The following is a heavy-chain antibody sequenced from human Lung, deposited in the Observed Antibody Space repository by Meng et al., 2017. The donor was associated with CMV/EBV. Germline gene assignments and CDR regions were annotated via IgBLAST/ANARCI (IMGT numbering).Heavy chain of an antibody. J-gene: IGHJ5*02. D-gene: IGHD3-3*01. Sequence: ASVKVSXKESVYTFTSHYMYRVRQAPGQGLEWMGIINPSGGSTSYGQKFQGRVTMTRDTSPSTVYMELSSLSSEDTAVYYCARERHDFWSGYSDASNWFDPWGQGTLVTVSS. CDR2: INPSGGST. V-gene: IGHV1-46*01. CDR1: VYTFTSHY. CDR3: ARERHDFWSGYSDASNWFDP.